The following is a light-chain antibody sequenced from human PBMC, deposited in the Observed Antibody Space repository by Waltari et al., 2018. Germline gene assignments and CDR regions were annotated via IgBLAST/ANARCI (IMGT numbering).Light chain of an antibody. CDR2: KVN. Sequence: QSALTQPASVSGSPGQSITISCTGTSSDVGFYDFVSWFQQNPGKAPKVLIYKVNNRPSGVSNRFPGSKSANTASLTISGLQAEDEADYYCSSYTRRSYWVFGGGTQLTVL. J-gene: IGLJ3*02. CDR3: SSYTRRSYWV. CDR1: SSDVGFYDF. V-gene: IGLV2-14*01.